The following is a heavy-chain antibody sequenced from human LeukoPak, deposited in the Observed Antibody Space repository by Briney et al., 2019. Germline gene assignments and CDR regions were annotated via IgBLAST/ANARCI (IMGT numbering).Heavy chain of an antibody. CDR1: GFTFSSYA. CDR2: ISGSGGST. V-gene: IGHV3-23*01. J-gene: IGHJ6*03. CDR3: AKDKASYCGGDCYSNYYYYMDV. Sequence: PGGSLRLSCAASGFTFSSYAMSWVRQAPGKGLEWVSAISGSGGSTYYADSVKGRFTISRDNSKNTLYLQMNSLRAEDTAVYYCAKDKASYCGGDCYSNYYYYMDVWGKGTTVTVSS. D-gene: IGHD2-21*02.